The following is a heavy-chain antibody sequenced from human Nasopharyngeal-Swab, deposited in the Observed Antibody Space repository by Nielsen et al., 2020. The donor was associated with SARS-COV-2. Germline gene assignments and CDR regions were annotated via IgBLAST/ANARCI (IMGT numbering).Heavy chain of an antibody. D-gene: IGHD4-11*01. CDR2: IRVSGSST. Sequence: GESLKISCAASGFTFSSSAMSWVRQAPGKGLEWVSTIRVSGSSTYCTDSVKGRFTISRDNSKNTLYLQMNSLRAEDTAAYYCAKDGSNYPTYYYYGMDVWGQGTTVTVSS. J-gene: IGHJ6*02. CDR1: GFTFSSSA. CDR3: AKDGSNYPTYYYYGMDV. V-gene: IGHV3-23*01.